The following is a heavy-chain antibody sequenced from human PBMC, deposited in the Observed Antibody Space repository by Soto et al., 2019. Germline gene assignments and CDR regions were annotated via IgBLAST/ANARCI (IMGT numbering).Heavy chain of an antibody. CDR1: GYTFTSYG. V-gene: IGHV1-18*01. Sequence: QVQLVQSGAEVKKPGASVKVSCKASGYTFTSYGISWVRQAPGQGLEGMGWISAYNGNTNYAQKLQGRVTMTTDTSTSTAYMELRSLRSEDTAVYYCARHYDFWSGYFGPAPLGLDYWGQGTLVTVSS. CDR3: ARHYDFWSGYFGPAPLGLDY. J-gene: IGHJ4*02. CDR2: ISAYNGNT. D-gene: IGHD3-3*01.